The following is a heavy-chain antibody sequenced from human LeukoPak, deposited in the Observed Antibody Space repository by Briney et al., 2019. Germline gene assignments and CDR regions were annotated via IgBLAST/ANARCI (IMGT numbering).Heavy chain of an antibody. CDR3: ASFYYYGSGRGHRNLIDY. J-gene: IGHJ4*02. Sequence: SGTLSLTCAVSGGSISSSNWWSWVRQPPGKGLEWIGEIYHSGSTNYNPSLKSRVTISVDKSKNQFSLKLSSVTAADTAVYYCASFYYYGSGRGHRNLIDYWGQGTLVTVSS. CDR1: GGSISSSNW. CDR2: IYHSGST. V-gene: IGHV4-4*02. D-gene: IGHD3-10*01.